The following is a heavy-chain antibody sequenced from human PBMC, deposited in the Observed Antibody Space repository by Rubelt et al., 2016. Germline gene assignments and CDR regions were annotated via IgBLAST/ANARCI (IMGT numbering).Heavy chain of an antibody. J-gene: IGHJ5*02. CDR2: IDPSDSYT. CDR1: GYSFTSYW. D-gene: IGHD3-10*01. V-gene: IGHV5-10-1*03. Sequence: EVQLVQSGAEVKKPGESLRISCKGSGYSFTSYWISWVRQMPGKGLEWMGRIDPSDSYTNYSPAFQGHGTISADKSSSTAYLQWSSLKASDTAMYYCARIPGSGSSEINWFDPWGQGTLVTVSS. CDR3: ARIPGSGSSEINWFDP.